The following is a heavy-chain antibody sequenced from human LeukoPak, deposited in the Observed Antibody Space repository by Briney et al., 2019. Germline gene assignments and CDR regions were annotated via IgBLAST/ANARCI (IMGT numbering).Heavy chain of an antibody. Sequence: SETLSLTCAVYGGSFSGYCWSWIRQPPGKGLEWIGEINHSGSTNYNPSLKSRVTISVDTSKNQFSLKLSSVTAADTAVYYCASSSWYEDFDYWGQGTLVTVSS. CDR2: INHSGST. CDR3: ASSSWYEDFDY. D-gene: IGHD6-13*01. V-gene: IGHV4-34*01. CDR1: GGSFSGYC. J-gene: IGHJ4*02.